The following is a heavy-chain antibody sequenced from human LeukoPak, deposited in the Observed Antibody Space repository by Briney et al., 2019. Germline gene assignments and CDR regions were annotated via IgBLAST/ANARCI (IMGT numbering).Heavy chain of an antibody. D-gene: IGHD6-13*01. CDR2: ISYDGSNK. V-gene: IGHV3-30*18. CDR1: GFTLNSYC. Sequence: GALRLSCGTSGFTLNSYCMQMGRQGSGKGPEGVAVISYDGSNKYYADSVKGRFTISRDNSKNTLYLQMNSLRAEDTALYYCAKRMGPSIAASDLDYWGQGTLVTVSS. J-gene: IGHJ4*02. CDR3: AKRMGPSIAASDLDY.